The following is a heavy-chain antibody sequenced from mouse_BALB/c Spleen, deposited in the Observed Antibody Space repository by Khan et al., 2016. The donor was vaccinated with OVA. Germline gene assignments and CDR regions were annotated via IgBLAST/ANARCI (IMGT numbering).Heavy chain of an antibody. D-gene: IGHD1-1*01. CDR3: GRSYGSWTMDY. V-gene: IGHV3-8*02. Sequence: EVQLQESGPSLVKPSQTLSLTCSVTGDSITSGFWNWIRKFPGNKFEYMGYVTYSGNTYYNPSLKSRISITRDTSKSQYYLQLNSVTTEDTATYFCGRSYGSWTMDYWGQGTSVTVSS. CDR2: VTYSGNT. CDR1: GDSITSGF. J-gene: IGHJ4*01.